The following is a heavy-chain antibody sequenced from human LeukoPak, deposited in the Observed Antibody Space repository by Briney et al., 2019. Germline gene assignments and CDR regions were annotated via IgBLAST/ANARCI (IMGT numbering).Heavy chain of an antibody. Sequence: SVKVSCKASGGTFSSYAISWVRQAPGQGLEWMGGIIPIFGTANYAPKFQGRVTITADEFTSTAYMELSSLRSEDTAVYYCARVRDYYYYGMDVWGQGTTVTVSS. J-gene: IGHJ6*02. V-gene: IGHV1-69*01. CDR1: GGTFSSYA. CDR3: ARVRDYYYYGMDV. CDR2: IIPIFGTA.